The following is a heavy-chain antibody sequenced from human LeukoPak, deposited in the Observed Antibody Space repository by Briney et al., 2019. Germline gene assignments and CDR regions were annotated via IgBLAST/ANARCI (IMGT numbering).Heavy chain of an antibody. V-gene: IGHV4-39*01. CDR1: GGSISSSSYY. CDR2: IYYSGST. J-gene: IGHJ4*02. Sequence: TSETLSLTCTVSGGSISSSSYYWGWIRQAPGKGLEWIGSIYYSGSTYYNPSLKSRVTISVDTSKNQFSLKLSSVTAADTAVYYCARRRAVAAHRGPFDYWGQGTLVTVSS. D-gene: IGHD6-19*01. CDR3: ARRRAVAAHRGPFDY.